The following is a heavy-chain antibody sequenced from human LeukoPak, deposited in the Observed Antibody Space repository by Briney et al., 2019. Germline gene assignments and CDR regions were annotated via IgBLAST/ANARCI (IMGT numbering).Heavy chain of an antibody. CDR2: ISQDGSEK. D-gene: IGHD1-1*01. Sequence: QPGGSLRLSCAASGFTFSGYWMSWVRQAPGKRLEWLANISQDGSEKKYVDSVKGRFTVSRDNAKNSLYLQMNSLRDEDTALYYCAREALHWNDGVDWGRGTLVTVSS. CDR3: AREALHWNDGVD. CDR1: GFTFSGYW. V-gene: IGHV3-7*01. J-gene: IGHJ4*02.